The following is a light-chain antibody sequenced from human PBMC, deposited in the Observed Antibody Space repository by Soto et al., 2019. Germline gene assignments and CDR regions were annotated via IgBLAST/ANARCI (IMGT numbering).Light chain of an antibody. CDR1: SSNIGAGYD. CDR2: GNS. J-gene: IGLJ2*01. Sequence: QSVLTQPPSVSGAPGQRVTISCTGSSSNIGAGYDVHWYQQLPGTAPKLLIYGNSNRPSGVPDRFSGSKSGTSASLAITGLQAEEEADDYCQSSDSSRSGAVFGGGTKLTVL. V-gene: IGLV1-40*01. CDR3: QSSDSSRSGAV.